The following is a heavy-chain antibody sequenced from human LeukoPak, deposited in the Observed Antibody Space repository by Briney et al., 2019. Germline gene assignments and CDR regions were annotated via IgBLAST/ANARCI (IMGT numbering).Heavy chain of an antibody. D-gene: IGHD2-21*02. J-gene: IGHJ4*02. CDR3: ARGTVTAPDY. Sequence: PGGSLRLLCAASGFSFSKTYMSWVRQAPAKGLEWVSIIYSGGNTYYGDSVKGRFTISRDNSKNTLYLQMNRLRPEDTAVYYCARGTVTAPDYWGQGTLVTVSS. CDR1: GFSFSKTY. V-gene: IGHV3-53*01. CDR2: IYSGGNT.